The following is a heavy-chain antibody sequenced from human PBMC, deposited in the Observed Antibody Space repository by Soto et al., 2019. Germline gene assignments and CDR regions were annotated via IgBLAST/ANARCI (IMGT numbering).Heavy chain of an antibody. Sequence: VGSLRLSCAASGFTFSSYSMNWVRQAPGKGLEWVSYISSSSSTIYYADSVKGRFTISRDNAKNSLYLQMNSLRDEDTAVYYCARDRRYYYDSSGYGRYFDYWGQGTLVTVSS. CDR3: ARDRRYYYDSSGYGRYFDY. V-gene: IGHV3-48*02. J-gene: IGHJ4*02. D-gene: IGHD3-22*01. CDR1: GFTFSSYS. CDR2: ISSSSSTI.